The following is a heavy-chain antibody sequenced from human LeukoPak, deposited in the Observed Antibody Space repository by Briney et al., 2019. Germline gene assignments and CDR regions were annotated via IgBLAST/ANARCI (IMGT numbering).Heavy chain of an antibody. V-gene: IGHV3-48*03. J-gene: IGHJ4*02. D-gene: IGHD3-10*01. CDR2: ISSSGSTI. CDR3: AKEAHGSGIDY. CDR1: GFTFSSYE. Sequence: GGSLRLSCAASGFTFSSYEMNWVRQAPGKGLEWVSYISSSGSTIYYADSLKGRFTISRDNAKNSLYLQMNTLRAEDTAVYYCAKEAHGSGIDYWGQGTLVTVSS.